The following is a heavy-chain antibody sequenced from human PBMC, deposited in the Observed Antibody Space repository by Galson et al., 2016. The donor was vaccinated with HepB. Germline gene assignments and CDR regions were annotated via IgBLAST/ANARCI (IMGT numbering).Heavy chain of an antibody. Sequence: SLRLSCAVFGFNFSNYAMHWVRQAPGKGLEWVGVISAAGTNTQHSAAVRGRLSVSRANSKNTLYLQMNTLRPDDTGFYFCARGARGLRYYFDYWGQGVRVTVSS. CDR1: GFNFSNYA. CDR2: ISAAGTNT. CDR3: ARGARGLRYYFDY. J-gene: IGHJ4*02. D-gene: IGHD3-10*01. V-gene: IGHV3-30-3*01.